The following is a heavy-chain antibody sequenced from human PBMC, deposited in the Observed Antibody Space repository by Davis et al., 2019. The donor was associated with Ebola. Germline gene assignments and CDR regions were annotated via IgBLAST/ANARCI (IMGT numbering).Heavy chain of an antibody. CDR2: IIPILCIA. Sequence: SVKVSCQASGGTFSSYAISSVRQAPGQGLEWMGGIIPILCIANYAQKFQGRVTITADESTSTAYMELSSLRSEDTAVYYCAREAGATTRIYDSWGQGTLVTVSS. D-gene: IGHD1-26*01. CDR3: AREAGATTRIYDS. V-gene: IGHV1-69*10. J-gene: IGHJ5*01. CDR1: GGTFSSYA.